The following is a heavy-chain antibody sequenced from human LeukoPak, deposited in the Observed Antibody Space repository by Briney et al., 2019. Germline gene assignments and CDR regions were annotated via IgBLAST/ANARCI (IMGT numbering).Heavy chain of an antibody. J-gene: IGHJ3*02. CDR3: ARGGLYYYDSSGYVGAFDI. V-gene: IGHV3-7*05. CDR1: GFTLSSYW. Sequence: GGSLRLSCAASGFTLSSYWMSWVRQAPGKGLEWVANIKQDGSEKYYVDSVKGRFTISRDNAKNSLYLQMNSLRAEDTAVYYCARGGLYYYDSSGYVGAFDIWGQGTMVTVSS. CDR2: IKQDGSEK. D-gene: IGHD3-22*01.